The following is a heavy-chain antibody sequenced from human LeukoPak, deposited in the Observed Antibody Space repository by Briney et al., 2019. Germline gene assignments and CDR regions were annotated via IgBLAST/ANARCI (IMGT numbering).Heavy chain of an antibody. CDR2: INHSGST. Sequence: PSETLSLTCAVSGGSFSGYYWSWIRQPPGKGLEWIGEINHSGSTNYNPSLKSRVTISVDTSKNQFSLKLSSVTAADTAVYYCARASGAPMVYGSGSYSCYYYYYMDVWGKGTTVTVSS. CDR3: ARASGAPMVYGSGSYSCYYYYYMDV. CDR1: GGSFSGYY. J-gene: IGHJ6*03. D-gene: IGHD3-10*01. V-gene: IGHV4-34*01.